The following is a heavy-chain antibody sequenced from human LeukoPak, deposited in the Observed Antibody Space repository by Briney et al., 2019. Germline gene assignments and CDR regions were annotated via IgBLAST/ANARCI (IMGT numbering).Heavy chain of an antibody. CDR2: ISSSSSTI. CDR3: ARDLVVAATGDVDY. Sequence: GGSLRLSCAASGFTFSSHSMNWVRQAPGKGLEWVSYISSSSSTIYYADSVKGRFTISRDNAKNSLYLQMNSLRDEDTAVYYCARDLVVAATGDVDYWGQGTLVTVSS. J-gene: IGHJ4*02. CDR1: GFTFSSHS. D-gene: IGHD2-15*01. V-gene: IGHV3-48*02.